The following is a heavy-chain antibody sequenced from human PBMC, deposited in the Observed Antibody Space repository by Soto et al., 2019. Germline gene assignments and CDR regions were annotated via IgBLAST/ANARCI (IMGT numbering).Heavy chain of an antibody. J-gene: IGHJ4*02. V-gene: IGHV3-21*01. D-gene: IGHD2-15*01. CDR3: ARGVGGSDSWYFDY. Sequence: EVQLVESGGGLIKPGGSLSLSCAASGFTFSSYSMNWVRQAPGKGLEWVSSISSSSSYIYYADSVKGRFTISRDNAKNSLYLHMNSLRAEDTAVYYCARGVGGSDSWYFDYWGQGTLVTVSS. CDR1: GFTFSSYS. CDR2: ISSSSSYI.